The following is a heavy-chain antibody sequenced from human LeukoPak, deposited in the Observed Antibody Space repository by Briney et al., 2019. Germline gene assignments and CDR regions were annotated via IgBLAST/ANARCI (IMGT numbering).Heavy chain of an antibody. V-gene: IGHV4-59*01. J-gene: IGHJ5*02. CDR3: AREVEYSSLNWFDP. D-gene: IGHD6-6*01. CDR1: GGSISSYY. CDR2: IYYSGST. Sequence: SETLSLTCTVSGGSISSYYWSWIRQPPGKGLEWIGYIYYSGSTNYNPSLKSRVTISVDTSKNQFSLKLSSVTAADTAMYYCAREVEYSSLNWFDPWGQGTLVTVSS.